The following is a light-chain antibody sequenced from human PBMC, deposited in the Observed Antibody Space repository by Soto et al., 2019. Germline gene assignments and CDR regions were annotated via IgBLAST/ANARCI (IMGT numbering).Light chain of an antibody. CDR3: QQYNNWPRELT. CDR1: QSVSSN. Sequence: EIVMTQSPATLSVSPGERATLSCRASQSVSSNLAWYQQTPGQAPRLLIYGASTRATGIPARFSGSGSGTEFTLTISSLQSEDFAVYYCQQYNNWPRELTFGGGTKVDIK. CDR2: GAS. J-gene: IGKJ4*01. V-gene: IGKV3-15*01.